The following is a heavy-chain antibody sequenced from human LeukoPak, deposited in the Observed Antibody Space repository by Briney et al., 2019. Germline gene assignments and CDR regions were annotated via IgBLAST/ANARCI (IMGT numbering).Heavy chain of an antibody. D-gene: IGHD5-18*01. CDR3: ARGWRKYSYGTDFDY. CDR2: INHSGST. J-gene: IGHJ4*02. CDR1: GGSFSGYY. Sequence: PSETLSLTCAVSGGSFSGYYWSWIRQPPGKGLEWIGEINHSGSTNYNPSLKSRVTISVDTSKNQFSLKLSSVTAADTAVYYCARGWRKYSYGTDFDYWGQGTLVTVSS. V-gene: IGHV4-34*01.